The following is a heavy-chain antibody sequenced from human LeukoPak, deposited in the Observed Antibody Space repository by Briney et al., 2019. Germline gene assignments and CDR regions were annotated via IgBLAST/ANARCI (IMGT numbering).Heavy chain of an antibody. CDR3: AILPGYSSGWYEVNY. CDR1: GFTFSSYA. CDR2: ISGSGGST. D-gene: IGHD6-13*01. V-gene: IGHV3-23*01. J-gene: IGHJ4*02. Sequence: GGSLRLSCAASGFTFSSYAMSWVRQAPGKGLEWVSGISGSGGSTYYADSAKGRFTISRDNSRNTLYLQMNSPRAEDTAVYYCAILPGYSSGWYEVNYWGQGTLVTVPS.